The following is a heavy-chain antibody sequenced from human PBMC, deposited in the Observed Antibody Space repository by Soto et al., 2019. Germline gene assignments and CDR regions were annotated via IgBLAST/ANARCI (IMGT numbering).Heavy chain of an antibody. CDR2: IYYTGST. Sequence: SETLSLTCTVSGGSISSGTDHWDWIRQPPGKGLEWIGSIYYTGSTYYNPSLKSRVTMSVDTSKNQFSLKLSSVTAADTAMYYCARGPTAEKVDSWGQGILVTVSS. CDR1: GGSISSGTDH. J-gene: IGHJ4*02. V-gene: IGHV4-39*01. CDR3: ARGPTAEKVDS.